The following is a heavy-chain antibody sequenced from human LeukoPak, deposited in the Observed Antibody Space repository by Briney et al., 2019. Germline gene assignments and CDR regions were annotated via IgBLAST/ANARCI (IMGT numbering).Heavy chain of an antibody. CDR3: ARVTRTIGIAAAGTWIFDY. V-gene: IGHV3-30-3*01. Sequence: PGRSLRLSCAASGFTFSNFAMHWVRQAPGKGLEWVAVISYDGSNKYYADSVKGRFTISRDNAKNSLYLQMNSLRAEDTAVYYCARVTRTIGIAAAGTWIFDYWGQGTLVTVSS. CDR2: ISYDGSNK. D-gene: IGHD6-13*01. CDR1: GFTFSNFA. J-gene: IGHJ4*02.